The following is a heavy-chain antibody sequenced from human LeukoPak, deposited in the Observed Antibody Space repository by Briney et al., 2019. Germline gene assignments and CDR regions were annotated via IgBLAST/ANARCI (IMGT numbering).Heavy chain of an antibody. CDR1: GGSFSGYY. CDR3: ARAVDTGFDY. J-gene: IGHJ4*02. Sequence: SETLSLTCAVYGGSFSGYYWSWIRQPPGKGLEWIGEINHSGSTNYNPSLKSRVTISVDTSKNQFSLKLSSVTAADTAEYYCARAVDTGFDYWGQGTLVTVSS. V-gene: IGHV4-34*01. CDR2: INHSGST. D-gene: IGHD5-18*01.